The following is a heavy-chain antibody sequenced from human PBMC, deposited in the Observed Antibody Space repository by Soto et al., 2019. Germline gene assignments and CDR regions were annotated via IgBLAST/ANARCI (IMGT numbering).Heavy chain of an antibody. J-gene: IGHJ4*02. CDR2: ISYDGSDK. CDR3: AKVGSYGYGSNSDVEY. D-gene: IGHD5-18*01. Sequence: QVQLVESGGGVVQPGSSLRLSCAASGFTFRNYGMHWVRQSPGKGLEWVALISYDGSDKYYGDSVKGRFTISRDSSKNTLFLDVSSLRVDDTAVYYCAKVGSYGYGSNSDVEYWGQGTLVTVSS. CDR1: GFTFRNYG. V-gene: IGHV3-30*18.